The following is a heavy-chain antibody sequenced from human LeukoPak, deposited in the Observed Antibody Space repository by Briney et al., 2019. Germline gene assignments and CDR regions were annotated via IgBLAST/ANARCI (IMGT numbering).Heavy chain of an antibody. V-gene: IGHV4-59*08. D-gene: IGHD2-2*01. CDR3: ATHDRRVGGPYYFDY. Sequence: SETLSLTCAVYGGSFSGYYWSWIRQSPEKGLEWIGFLHYSGTANYNPSLKSRVTISVDTSKNQFSLKLSSVTAADTAVYYCATHDRRVGGPYYFDYWGQGALVTVSS. J-gene: IGHJ4*02. CDR2: LHYSGTA. CDR1: GGSFSGYY.